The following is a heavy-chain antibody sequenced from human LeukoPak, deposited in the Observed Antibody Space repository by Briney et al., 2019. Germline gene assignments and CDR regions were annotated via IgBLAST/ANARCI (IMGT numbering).Heavy chain of an antibody. J-gene: IGHJ6*02. V-gene: IGHV4-39*07. Sequence: SETLSLTCTVSGGSISSSSYYWGWIRQPPGKGLEWIGCIYYSGSTNYNPSLKSRVTISVDTSKNQFSLKLSSVTAADTAVYYCARDIKKPLMDSSSWYDQYYYYGMDVWGQGTTVTVSS. CDR3: ARDIKKPLMDSSSWYDQYYYYGMDV. CDR1: GGSISSSSYY. D-gene: IGHD6-13*01. CDR2: IYYSGST.